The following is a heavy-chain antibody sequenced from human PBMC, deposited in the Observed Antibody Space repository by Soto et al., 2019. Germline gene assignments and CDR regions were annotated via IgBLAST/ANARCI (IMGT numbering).Heavy chain of an antibody. J-gene: IGHJ4*02. V-gene: IGHV4-4*02. CDR3: ARGSFLGSIAARFLDY. D-gene: IGHD6-6*01. CDR2: IYHSGGP. Sequence: QVQLQESGPGLVKPSGTLSLTCAVSGGSISSSNWWSWVRQPPGQGLEWIGEIYHSGGPNYNPSLKSRVTISVDKSKNQFSLKLSSVTAADTAVYYCARGSFLGSIAARFLDYWGQGTLVTVSS. CDR1: GGSISSSNW.